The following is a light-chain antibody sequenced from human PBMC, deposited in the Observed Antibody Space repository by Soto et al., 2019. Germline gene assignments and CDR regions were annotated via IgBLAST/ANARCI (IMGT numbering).Light chain of an antibody. CDR1: SSNIGSNV. V-gene: IGLV1-44*01. CDR2: SND. J-gene: IGLJ2*01. Sequence: QPVLTQPPSTSGTPGQRVTISCSGSSSNIGSNVVHWYQQLPGTAPKLLIYSNDQRPSGVPDRFSGSKSGTSASLAISGLQSDDEADYYCAAWDDSLNGWVFGGGTKLTVL. CDR3: AAWDDSLNGWV.